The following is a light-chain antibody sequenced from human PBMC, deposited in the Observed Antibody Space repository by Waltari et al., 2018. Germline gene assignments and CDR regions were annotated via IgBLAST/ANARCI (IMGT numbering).Light chain of an antibody. Sequence: EIVLTQSPATLSFSPGERATLSCRASQSVCSYLGWYQPKPGQAPRRLIYDASNRATDVPARFSGSGSGTDFTLTSSSLDAEDFALYYWQHRSTFGQGPKVEIK. CDR1: QSVCSY. V-gene: IGKV3-11*01. CDR2: DAS. J-gene: IGKJ1*01. CDR3: QHRST.